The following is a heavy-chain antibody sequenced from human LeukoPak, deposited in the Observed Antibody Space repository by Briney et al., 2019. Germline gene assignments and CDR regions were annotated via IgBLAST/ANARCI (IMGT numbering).Heavy chain of an antibody. CDR1: GFTFSSYS. Sequence: PGGSLRLSCAASGFTFSSYSMNWVRQAPGKGLEWVSSISSSSSYIYYADSVKGRFTISRDNAKNSLYLQMNSLRAEDTAVYYCARDLSHDYVWGSHDAFDIWGQGTMVTVSS. J-gene: IGHJ3*02. CDR3: ARDLSHDYVWGSHDAFDI. CDR2: ISSSSSYI. V-gene: IGHV3-21*01. D-gene: IGHD3-16*01.